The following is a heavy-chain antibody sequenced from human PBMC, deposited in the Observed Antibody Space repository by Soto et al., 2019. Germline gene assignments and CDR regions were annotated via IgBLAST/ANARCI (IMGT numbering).Heavy chain of an antibody. Sequence: SETLSLTCSVSGDSIRSSYWNWIRQTPGRGLEWIGYFHYSGSTNDNPSLNGRVSISADTPNNRVSLRLTSVTAADTAIYYCAKADFWSGFYAFEVWGQG. CDR1: GDSIRSSY. V-gene: IGHV4-59*01. J-gene: IGHJ3*01. CDR2: FHYSGST. CDR3: AKADFWSGFYAFEV. D-gene: IGHD3-3*01.